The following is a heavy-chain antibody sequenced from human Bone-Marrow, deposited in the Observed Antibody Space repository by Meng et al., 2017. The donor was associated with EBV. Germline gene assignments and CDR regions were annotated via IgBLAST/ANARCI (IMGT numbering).Heavy chain of an antibody. J-gene: IGHJ4*02. CDR1: GGTFRSDA. V-gene: IGHV1-69*01. Sequence: QVRGVQAGAGVKKPGSSVKVSCWTSGGTFRSDAVSWVRQAPGQGLEWMGGLIPMSDAPHYAQKFQGRVTITADESTSTHYMHLSGLTSDDTAVYYCASESGRRFTPDYWGQGTLVTVSS. D-gene: IGHD3-10*01. CDR2: LIPMSDAP. CDR3: ASESGRRFTPDY.